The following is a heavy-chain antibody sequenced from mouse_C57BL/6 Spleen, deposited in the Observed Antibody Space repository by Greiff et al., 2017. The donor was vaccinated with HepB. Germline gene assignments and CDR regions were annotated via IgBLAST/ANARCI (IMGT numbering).Heavy chain of an antibody. J-gene: IGHJ1*03. CDR3: ARPHGSSYSWYFDV. V-gene: IGHV5-6*01. CDR2: ISSGGSYT. CDR1: GFTFSSYG. D-gene: IGHD1-1*01. Sequence: EVKLQESGGDLVKPGGSLKLSCAASGFTFSSYGMSWVRQTPDKRLEWVATISSGGSYTYYPDSVKGRFTISRDNAKNTLYLQMSSLKSEDTAMYYCARPHGSSYSWYFDVWGTGTTVTVSS.